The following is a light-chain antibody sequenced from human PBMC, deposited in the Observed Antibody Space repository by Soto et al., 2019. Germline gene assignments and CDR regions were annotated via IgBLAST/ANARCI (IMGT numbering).Light chain of an antibody. CDR2: DAS. CDR3: QQGYSSPPT. Sequence: EIVLTQSPTTLSLSPGERATLSCRASQSVSSYLAWCQQRPGQAPRLLIYDASNRATGIPARFSGSGSGTDFTLTISSLQPEDFATYYCQQGYSSPPTFGQGTKVDIK. V-gene: IGKV3-11*01. J-gene: IGKJ1*01. CDR1: QSVSSY.